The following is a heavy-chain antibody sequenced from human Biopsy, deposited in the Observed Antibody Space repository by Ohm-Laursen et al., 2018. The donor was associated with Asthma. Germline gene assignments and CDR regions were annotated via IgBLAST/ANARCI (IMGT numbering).Heavy chain of an antibody. J-gene: IGHJ6*02. V-gene: IGHV1-69*13. CDR3: ARCQVGYSSGWSLLLKKIYYSGMDV. D-gene: IGHD6-19*01. CDR2: IMTVFGTK. CDR1: GGTFSNFA. Sequence: ASVKGSCKAPGGTFSNFAISWVRQAPGQGLEWLGGIMTVFGTKNYAQKFQGRVTITADESTSTAYMEVTSLRSEDTAIYYCARCQVGYSSGWSLLLKKIYYSGMDVWGQGTAVTVSS.